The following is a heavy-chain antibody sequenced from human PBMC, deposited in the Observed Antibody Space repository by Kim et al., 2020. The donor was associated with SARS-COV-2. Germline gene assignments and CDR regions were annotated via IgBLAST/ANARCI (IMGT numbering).Heavy chain of an antibody. CDR1: GGTFSSYA. Sequence: SVKVSCKASGGTFSSYAISWVRQAPGQGLEWMGRIIPILGIANYAQKFQGRVTITADKSTSTAYMELSSLRSEDTAVYYCARGRVEMGSSSSSGAFDIWGQGKMGNVAS. D-gene: IGHD6-6*01. J-gene: IGHJ3*02. CDR2: IIPILGIA. CDR3: ARGRVEMGSSSSSGAFDI. V-gene: IGHV1-69*04.